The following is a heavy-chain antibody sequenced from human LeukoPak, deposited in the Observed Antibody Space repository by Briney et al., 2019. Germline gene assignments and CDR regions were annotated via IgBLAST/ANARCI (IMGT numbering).Heavy chain of an antibody. CDR3: AKDARYCSGGSCLIDAFDI. J-gene: IGHJ3*02. D-gene: IGHD2-15*01. CDR2: ISGSGGST. Sequence: GGSLRLSCAASGFTFSSYAMSWVRQAPGKGLEWVSAISGSGGSTYYADSVKGRFTISRDNSKNTLYLQMNSLRAEDTAVYYCAKDARYCSGGSCLIDAFDIWGQGTMVTVSS. CDR1: GFTFSSYA. V-gene: IGHV3-23*01.